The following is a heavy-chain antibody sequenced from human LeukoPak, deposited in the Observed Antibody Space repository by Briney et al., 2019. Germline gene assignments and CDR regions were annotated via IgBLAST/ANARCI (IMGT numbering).Heavy chain of an antibody. Sequence: SVKVSCKASGGTFSSYAISWVRQAPGQGLEWMGGIIPVFGTANYAQKFQGRVTITADKSTSTAYMELSSLRSEDTAVYYCARGWFGELFGLAFDIWGQGTMVTVSS. CDR3: ARGWFGELFGLAFDI. CDR1: GGTFSSYA. D-gene: IGHD3-10*01. V-gene: IGHV1-69*06. CDR2: IIPVFGTA. J-gene: IGHJ3*02.